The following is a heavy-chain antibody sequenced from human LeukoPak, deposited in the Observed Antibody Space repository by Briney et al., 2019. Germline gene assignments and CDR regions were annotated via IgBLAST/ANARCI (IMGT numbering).Heavy chain of an antibody. CDR1: GYTFTSYY. CDR3: ARGEKSYYYDSSGTPGGY. D-gene: IGHD3-22*01. CDR2: INPSGGST. V-gene: IGHV1-46*01. Sequence: ASVKVSCKASGYTFTSYYMHWVRQAPGQGLEWMGIINPSGGSTSYAQKFQGRVTITRDTSTSTVYMELSSLRSEDTAVYYCARGEKSYYYDSSGTPGGYWGQGTLVTVSS. J-gene: IGHJ4*02.